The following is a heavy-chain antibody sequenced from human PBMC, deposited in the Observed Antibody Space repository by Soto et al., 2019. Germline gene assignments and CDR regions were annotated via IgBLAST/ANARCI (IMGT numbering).Heavy chain of an antibody. CDR3: ARARPTAVLLWFGESGHGMDV. J-gene: IGHJ6*02. CDR2: ISSSGSTI. D-gene: IGHD3-10*01. Sequence: GGLLRLSWGAAGGTCGSYGRSWVRKAPGKGLEWVSYISSSGSTIYYADSVKGRYTISRDNAKNSLYLQMNSLRAEDTAVYYCARARPTAVLLWFGESGHGMDVWGQATTVTVSS. V-gene: IGHV3-48*03. CDR1: GGTCGSYG.